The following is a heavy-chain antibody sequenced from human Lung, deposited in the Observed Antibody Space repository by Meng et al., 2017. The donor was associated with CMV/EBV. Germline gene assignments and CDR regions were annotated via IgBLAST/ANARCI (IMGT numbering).Heavy chain of an antibody. J-gene: IGHJ6*02. V-gene: IGHV1-18*01. CDR3: ARIGATSSYYYGMDV. CDR2: ISAYNGNT. D-gene: IGHD1-26*01. Sequence: ASXXVSCKASGYTFTSYGISWVRQAPGQGLEWMGWISAYNGNTNYAQKLQGRVTMTTDTSTSTAYMELRSLRSDDTAVYYCARIGATSSYYYGMDVWGQGTTVTVAS. CDR1: GYTFTSYG.